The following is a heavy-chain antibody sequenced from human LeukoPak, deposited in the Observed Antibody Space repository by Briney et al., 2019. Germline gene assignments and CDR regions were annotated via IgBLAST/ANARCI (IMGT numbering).Heavy chain of an antibody. CDR2: ISSSGSTI. V-gene: IGHV3-48*04. D-gene: IGHD3-10*02. J-gene: IGHJ6*04. CDR3: AELGITMIGGV. CDR1: GFTFSSHG. Sequence: GGSLRLSCAASGFTFSSHGMSWVRQAPGKGLEWVSAISSSGSTIYYADSVKGRFTISRDNAKNSLYLQMNSVRAEDTAVYYCAELGITMIGGVWGKGTTVTISS.